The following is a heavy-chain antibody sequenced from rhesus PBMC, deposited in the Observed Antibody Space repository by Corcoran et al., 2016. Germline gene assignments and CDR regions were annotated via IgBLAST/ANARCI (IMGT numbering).Heavy chain of an antibody. Sequence: QVQLPESGPGLVKPSETLSLTCAVSGYSISSGSYWGWIRQPPGKGLEYIGYISGSSGTTYYNPSLKRRVTITKETAKNQFALKLSPVTAAETAVYDCASAYYDSGDYPVDYWGQGVLVTVSS. CDR3: ASAYYDSGDYPVDY. CDR2: ISGSSGTT. CDR1: GYSISSGSY. V-gene: IGHV4-99*01. J-gene: IGHJ4*01. D-gene: IGHD3-28*01.